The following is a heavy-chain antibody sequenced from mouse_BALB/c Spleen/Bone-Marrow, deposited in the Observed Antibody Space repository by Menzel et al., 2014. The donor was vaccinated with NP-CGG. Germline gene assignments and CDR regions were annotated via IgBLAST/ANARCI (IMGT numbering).Heavy chain of an antibody. CDR3: AKQDYYRYDYAMDY. CDR2: IWGDGST. V-gene: IGHV2-3*01. D-gene: IGHD2-14*01. CDR1: GFPLTSCG. Sequence: QVQLQQSGTGLVAPSQSLSITCTVSGFPLTSCGVSWVRRPPGKGLEWLGVIWGDGSTNYHSALISRLSISKDNSKSXVFLKLNSLQTDDTATYYCAKQDYYRYDYAMDYWGQGTSVTVSS. J-gene: IGHJ4*01.